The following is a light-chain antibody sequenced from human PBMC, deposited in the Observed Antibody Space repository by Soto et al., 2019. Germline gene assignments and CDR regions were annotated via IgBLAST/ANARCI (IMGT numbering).Light chain of an antibody. CDR3: SSYTSSSTVV. V-gene: IGLV2-14*01. Sequence: QSALTQPASVSGSPGQSITISCTGTSSDVGGYNYVSWYQQHPGKAPKLMIYDVTYRPSGVSNRFSGSKSGNTASLTISGLQAEDEDDYYCSSYTSSSTVVFGGGTKVTVL. CDR1: SSDVGGYNY. J-gene: IGLJ2*01. CDR2: DVT.